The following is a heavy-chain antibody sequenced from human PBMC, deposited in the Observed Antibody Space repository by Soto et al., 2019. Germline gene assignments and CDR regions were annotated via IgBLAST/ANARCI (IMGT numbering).Heavy chain of an antibody. CDR3: ARITRDYSNYLLDY. V-gene: IGHV1-8*01. CDR1: GYTFSSYD. CDR2: MNPNSGST. Sequence: QVQLVQSGAEVKKPGASVQVSCKASGYTFSSYDINWVRQAAGQGPEWLGWMNPNSGSTGFAQKFQDXXXMTRDTXXXXXXXXXXXXXXXXXXVYYCARITRDYSNYLLDYWGQGTLVTVSS. D-gene: IGHD4-4*01. J-gene: IGHJ4*02.